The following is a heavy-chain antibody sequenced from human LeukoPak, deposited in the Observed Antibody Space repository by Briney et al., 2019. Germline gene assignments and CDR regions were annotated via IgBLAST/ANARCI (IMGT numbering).Heavy chain of an antibody. Sequence: GGSLRLSCAASGFTFSSYSMNWVRQAPGKGLEWVSYISSSSSTIYYADSVKGRFTISRDNAKNSLYLQMNSLRAEDTAVYYCARDGVGGRSSSNYYYYYMDVWGKGTTVTVSS. CDR2: ISSSSSTI. J-gene: IGHJ6*03. CDR3: ARDGVGGRSSSNYYYYYMDV. CDR1: GFTFSSYS. V-gene: IGHV3-48*04. D-gene: IGHD6-6*01.